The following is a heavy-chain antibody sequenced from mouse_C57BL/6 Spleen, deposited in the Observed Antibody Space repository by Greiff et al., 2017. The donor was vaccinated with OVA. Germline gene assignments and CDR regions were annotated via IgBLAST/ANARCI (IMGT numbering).Heavy chain of an antibody. V-gene: IGHV5-17*01. J-gene: IGHJ4*01. CDR2: ISSGSSTI. CDR1: GFTFSDYG. CDR3: ARATESTTDYAMDY. D-gene: IGHD2-14*01. Sequence: EVQLVESGGGLVKPGGSLKLSCAASGFTFSDYGMHWVRQAPEKGLEWVAYISSGSSTIYYADTVKGRFTISRDNAKNTLFLQMTSLRSEDTAMYYCARATESTTDYAMDYWGQGTSVTVSS.